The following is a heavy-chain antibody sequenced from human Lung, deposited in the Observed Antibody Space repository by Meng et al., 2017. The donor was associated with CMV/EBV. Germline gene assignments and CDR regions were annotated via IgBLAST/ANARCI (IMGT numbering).Heavy chain of an antibody. D-gene: IGHD3-10*01. CDR3: AREEGIGGFDP. Sequence: QVSRQGSGPGLLKPSGTLYPTSTGSGGSISSYYWSWIRQPPGKGLEWIGYIYYSGSTNYNPSLKSRVTISVDTSKNQFSLKLSSVTAADTAVYYCAREEGIGGFDPWGQGTLVTVSS. CDR1: GGSISSYY. V-gene: IGHV4-59*01. J-gene: IGHJ5*02. CDR2: IYYSGST.